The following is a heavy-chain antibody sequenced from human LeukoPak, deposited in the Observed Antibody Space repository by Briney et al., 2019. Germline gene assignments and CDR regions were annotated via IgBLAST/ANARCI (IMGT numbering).Heavy chain of an antibody. J-gene: IGHJ4*02. D-gene: IGHD3-9*01. CDR2: ISSSSSTI. CDR1: GFTFSSYS. CDR3: AKTSPAYYDILTGYYKEKYYFDY. V-gene: IGHV3-48*01. Sequence: GGSLRLSCAASGFTFSSYSMNWVRQAPGKGLEWVSYISSSSSTIYYADSVKGRFTISRDNSKNTLYLQMNSLRAEDTAVYYCAKTSPAYYDILTGYYKEKYYFDYWGQGTLVTVSS.